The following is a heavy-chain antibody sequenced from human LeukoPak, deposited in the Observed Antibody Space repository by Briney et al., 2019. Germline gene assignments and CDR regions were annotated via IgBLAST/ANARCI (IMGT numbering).Heavy chain of an antibody. CDR1: GYTFTSYY. V-gene: IGHV1-69*13. J-gene: IGHJ4*02. Sequence: ASVKVSCKASGYTFTSYYMHWVRQAPGQGLEWMGGIIPIFGTANYAQKFQGRVTITADESTSTAYMELSSLRSEDTAVYYCASPKYYYDSSGYYVPLDYWGQGTLVTVSS. CDR2: IIPIFGTA. D-gene: IGHD3-22*01. CDR3: ASPKYYYDSSGYYVPLDY.